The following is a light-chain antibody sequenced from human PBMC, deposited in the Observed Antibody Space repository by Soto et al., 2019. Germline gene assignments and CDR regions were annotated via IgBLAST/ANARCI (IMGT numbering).Light chain of an antibody. V-gene: IGKV1-6*01. CDR2: AAS. J-gene: IGKJ2*01. CDR1: QGIRND. Sequence: AIQMTQSPSSLSASVGDRVTITCRASQGIRNDLGWYQQKPGKAPKLLIYAASSLQSGVPSRFSGSGSGTDFTLTISSLQPEDFATYYCLQDLLSVTFGQGTKLEIK. CDR3: LQDLLSVT.